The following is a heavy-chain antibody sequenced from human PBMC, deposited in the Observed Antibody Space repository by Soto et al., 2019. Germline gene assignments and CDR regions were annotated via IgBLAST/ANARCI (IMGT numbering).Heavy chain of an antibody. J-gene: IGHJ4*01. CDR3: AKAGVRGSYWYYFAC. Sequence: EVQLLGSGGALIHPGGFLRLSCAASGFTFSSYAMSWVRQAPGKGLEWVSGISGSGGSTYDADSVRGRFTISRDNSKNTRYLQMNSLRAEDTAVDYCAKAGVRGSYWYYFACWGPGTLVTVSS. D-gene: IGHD1-26*01. V-gene: IGHV3-23*01. CDR2: ISGSGGST. CDR1: GFTFSSYA.